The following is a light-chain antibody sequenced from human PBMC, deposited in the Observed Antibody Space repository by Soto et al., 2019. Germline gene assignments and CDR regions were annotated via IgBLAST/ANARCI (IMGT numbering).Light chain of an antibody. Sequence: EIVLTQSPGTLSLSPGERATLSCRASQSVSVNSLAWYQQKGGQAPGLLIYAASTRATGVPDRFSGSGSGTDFALTISRLETEDFAVYYCQQYGGSPFTFGPGTKVDIK. CDR3: QQYGGSPFT. CDR2: AAS. J-gene: IGKJ3*01. V-gene: IGKV3-20*01. CDR1: QSVSVNS.